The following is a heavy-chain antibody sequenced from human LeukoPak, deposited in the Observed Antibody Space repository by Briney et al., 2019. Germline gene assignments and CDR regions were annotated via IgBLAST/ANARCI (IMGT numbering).Heavy chain of an antibody. D-gene: IGHD3-22*01. J-gene: IGHJ4*02. CDR1: GYRFNIYW. Sequence: GESLKISCKVSGYRFNIYWIGWVRQMSGRGPEWMGIIYPGDSDIRYSPSFQGQVNISADKSISTAYLQWSSLKASDTAMYYCARQPIGAYYFDYWGQGTLVTVSS. CDR2: IYPGDSDI. V-gene: IGHV5-51*01. CDR3: ARQPIGAYYFDY.